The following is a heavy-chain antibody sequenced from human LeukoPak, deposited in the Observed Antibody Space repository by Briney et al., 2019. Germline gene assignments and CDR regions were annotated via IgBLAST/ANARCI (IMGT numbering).Heavy chain of an antibody. CDR2: INPKIGGT. V-gene: IGHV1-2*02. Sequence: ASVTVSCKASGYTFTGYYMHWVRQAPGQGREWMGWINPKIGGTNYAQKFQGRVTMTRDTSISTAYMELSRLRSDDTAVYYCATPAQNSGYDPWGQGTLVTVSS. D-gene: IGHD5-12*01. CDR1: GYTFTGYY. J-gene: IGHJ5*02. CDR3: ATPAQNSGYDP.